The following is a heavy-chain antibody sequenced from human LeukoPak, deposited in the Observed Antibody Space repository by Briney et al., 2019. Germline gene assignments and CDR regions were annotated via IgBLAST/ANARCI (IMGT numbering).Heavy chain of an antibody. V-gene: IGHV1-69*13. CDR1: GGTFSSYA. D-gene: IGHD5-24*01. Sequence: GASVKVSCKASGGTFSSYAISWVRQAPGQGLECMGGIIPIFGTANYAQKFQGRVTITADESTSTAYMELSRLRSEDTAVYYCACREMATIRPFDYWGQGTLVTVSS. J-gene: IGHJ4*02. CDR3: ACREMATIRPFDY. CDR2: IIPIFGTA.